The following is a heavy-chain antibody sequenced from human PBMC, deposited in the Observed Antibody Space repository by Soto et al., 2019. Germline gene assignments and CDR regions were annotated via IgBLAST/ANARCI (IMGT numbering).Heavy chain of an antibody. D-gene: IGHD2-15*01. J-gene: IGHJ4*02. Sequence: GASVKVSCKASGYIFTSYYIHWVRQAPGQGREWMGWINAGNGNTKYSQKFQGRVTITRDTSGSTAYMELSSLRSEDTAVYYCAREISRYWGQGTLVTVPQ. CDR3: AREISRY. CDR1: GYIFTSYY. CDR2: INAGNGNT. V-gene: IGHV1-3*01.